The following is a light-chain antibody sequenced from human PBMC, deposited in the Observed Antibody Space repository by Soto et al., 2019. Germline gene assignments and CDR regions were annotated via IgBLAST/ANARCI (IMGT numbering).Light chain of an antibody. CDR2: GAS. V-gene: IGKV3-20*01. J-gene: IGKJ1*01. CDR1: QSVSSDY. Sequence: EIVLTQSPGTLSLSPGERATLSCRAGQSVSSDYLAWYQQKAGQAPRVLIYGASSRAPGIPDRFSGSGSGTDFTLTISRLEPEDFAVYYCQHYGTSPQFGQGTKVEIK. CDR3: QHYGTSPQ.